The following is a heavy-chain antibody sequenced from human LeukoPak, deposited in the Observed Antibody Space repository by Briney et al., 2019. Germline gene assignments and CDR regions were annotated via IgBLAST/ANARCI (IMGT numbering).Heavy chain of an antibody. J-gene: IGHJ4*02. D-gene: IGHD6-19*01. CDR1: GGSFSGYY. V-gene: IGHV4-34*01. Sequence: KTSETLSLTCAVYGGSFSGYYWSWIRQPPGKGLEWIGEINHSGSTNYNPSLKSRVTISVDTSKNQFSLKLSSVTAADTAVYYCARGRPLHYRYSSGWYLLDYWGQGTLVTVSS. CDR3: ARGRPLHYRYSSGWYLLDY. CDR2: INHSGST.